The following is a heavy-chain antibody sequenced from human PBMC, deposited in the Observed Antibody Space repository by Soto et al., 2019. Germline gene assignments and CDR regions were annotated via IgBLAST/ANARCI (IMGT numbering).Heavy chain of an antibody. Sequence: QVQRVESGGGVVQPGRSLRLSCAASGFTFNNYGMHWVRHAPGKGLEWVAVIWYAGTNKYYADSVKGRFTISRDNSKNTRYLQMNSRRAEDTAVYYCAIDQAAAPTLDYYFGMDVWGQGTTVTVSS. CDR1: GFTFNNYG. D-gene: IGHD6-13*01. CDR2: IWYAGTNK. J-gene: IGHJ6*02. V-gene: IGHV3-33*01. CDR3: AIDQAAAPTLDYYFGMDV.